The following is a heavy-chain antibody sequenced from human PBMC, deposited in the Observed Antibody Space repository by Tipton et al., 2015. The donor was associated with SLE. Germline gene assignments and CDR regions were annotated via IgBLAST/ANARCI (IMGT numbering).Heavy chain of an antibody. V-gene: IGHV3-74*01. J-gene: IGHJ5*02. Sequence: SLRLSCAASGFTFSSYWMHWVRQAPGKGLVWVSRINSDGSSTSYADSVKGRFTISRDNAKNTLYLQMNSLRAEDTAVYFCARGAVKKGGHWFDPWGQGTLVTVSS. D-gene: IGHD1-26*01. CDR3: ARGAVKKGGHWFDP. CDR1: GFTFSSYW. CDR2: INSDGSST.